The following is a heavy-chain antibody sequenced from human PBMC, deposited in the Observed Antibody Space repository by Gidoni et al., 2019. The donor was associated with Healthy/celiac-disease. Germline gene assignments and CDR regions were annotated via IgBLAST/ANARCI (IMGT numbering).Heavy chain of an antibody. CDR2: IYSGGST. V-gene: IGHV3-53*01. Sequence: EVQLVESGGGLIQPGGSLRLSCAASGFTVSSNYMSWVRQAPGKGLEWVSVIYSGGSTYYADYVKGRFTISRDNSKNTLYLQMNSLRAEDTAVYYCARSYHPYYDFWSGYPGIMGYFDYWGQGTLVTVSS. CDR1: GFTVSSNY. D-gene: IGHD3-3*01. CDR3: ARSYHPYYDFWSGYPGIMGYFDY. J-gene: IGHJ4*02.